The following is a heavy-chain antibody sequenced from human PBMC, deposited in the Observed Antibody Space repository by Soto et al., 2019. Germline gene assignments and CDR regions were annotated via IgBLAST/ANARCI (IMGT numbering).Heavy chain of an antibody. CDR1: GFTLSMHS. CDR3: ARDAGIFGMDV. J-gene: IGHJ6*02. CDR2: ISRDGRST. D-gene: IGHD2-15*01. Sequence: LRLSCSASGFTLSMHSMHWVRQTPGKALEYVSAISRDGRSTFYADSVKGRFTISRDNSKNTLYLQMNSLRAEDTAVYYCARDAGIFGMDVWGQGITVTVSS. V-gene: IGHV3-64*04.